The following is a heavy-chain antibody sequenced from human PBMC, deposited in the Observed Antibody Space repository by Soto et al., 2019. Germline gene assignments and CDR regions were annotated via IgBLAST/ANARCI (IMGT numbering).Heavy chain of an antibody. D-gene: IGHD2-2*01. CDR1: GYTFTGYY. CDR3: ARDDEYCRSASCARAYYYVMDV. J-gene: IGHJ6*02. Sequence: ASVKVSCKASGYTFTGYYMHWVRQAPGQGLEWMGWINPNSGGTNYAQKFQGWVTMTRDTSISTAYMELSRLRSDDTAVYYCARDDEYCRSASCARAYYYVMDVWGQGTTVTVSS. CDR2: INPNSGGT. V-gene: IGHV1-2*04.